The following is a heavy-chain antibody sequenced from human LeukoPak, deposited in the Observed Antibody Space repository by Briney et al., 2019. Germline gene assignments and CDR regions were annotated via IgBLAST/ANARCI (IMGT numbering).Heavy chain of an antibody. CDR3: ARDPSSDAFDI. V-gene: IGHV4-61*02. CDR1: GGSISSGSYY. D-gene: IGHD6-25*01. J-gene: IGHJ3*02. CDR2: IYTSGST. Sequence: SETLSLTCTVSGGSISSGSYYWSWIRQPAGKGLEWIGRIYTSGSTNYNPSLKSRATISVDTSKNQFSLKLSSVTAADTAVYYCARDPSSDAFDIWGQGTMVTVSS.